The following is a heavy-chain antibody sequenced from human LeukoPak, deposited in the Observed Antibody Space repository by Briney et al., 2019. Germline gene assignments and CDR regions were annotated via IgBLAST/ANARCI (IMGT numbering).Heavy chain of an antibody. D-gene: IGHD6-13*01. CDR3: AKDLGQQLHVGVVDY. CDR1: GFTFSSYG. V-gene: IGHV3-30*02. Sequence: PGGSLRLSCAASGFTFSSYGMHWVRQAPGKGLEWVAFIRYDGSNEYYADSVKGRFTISRDNSKNTLYLQMNSLRAEDTAVYYCAKDLGQQLHVGVVDYWGQGTLVTVSS. CDR2: IRYDGSNE. J-gene: IGHJ4*02.